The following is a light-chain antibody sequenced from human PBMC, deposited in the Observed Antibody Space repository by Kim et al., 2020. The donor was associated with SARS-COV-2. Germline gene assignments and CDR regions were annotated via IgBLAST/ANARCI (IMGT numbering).Light chain of an antibody. CDR1: KLGDNY. V-gene: IGLV3-1*01. Sequence: VSPGQTASITCFGDKLGDNYVSWYQQRPGQSPVVVIYQDNNRPSGIPERFSGSNSGNTATLTISGAQAMDEADYYCQAWDSSTAVFGGGTQLTVL. J-gene: IGLJ3*02. CDR2: QDN. CDR3: QAWDSSTAV.